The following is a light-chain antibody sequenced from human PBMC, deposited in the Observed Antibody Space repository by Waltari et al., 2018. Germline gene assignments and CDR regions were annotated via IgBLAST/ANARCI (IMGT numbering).Light chain of an antibody. CDR1: QSVSRS. CDR3: QHYVRLPVS. CDR2: GAS. Sequence: EIVLTQSPGTLSLSPVEIATLSCRASQSVSRSLAWYQQKPGQAPRLLIYGASSRATGVPDRFSGSGSGTDFSLTISRLEPEDFAVYYCQHYVRLPVSFGQGTKVEIK. V-gene: IGKV3-20*01. J-gene: IGKJ1*01.